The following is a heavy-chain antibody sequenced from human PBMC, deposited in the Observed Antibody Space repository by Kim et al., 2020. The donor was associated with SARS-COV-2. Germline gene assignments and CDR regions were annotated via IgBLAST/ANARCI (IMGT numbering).Heavy chain of an antibody. V-gene: IGHV3-30*18. CDR3: AKLVSISVVTSDY. CDR1: GFTFSSYG. D-gene: IGHD2-15*01. J-gene: IGHJ4*02. CDR2: ISYDGSNK. Sequence: GGSLRLSCAASGFTFSSYGMHWVRQAPGKGLEWVAVISYDGSNKYYADSVKGRFTISRDNSKNTLYLQMNSLRAEDTAVYYCAKLVSISVVTSDYWGQGTLVTVSS.